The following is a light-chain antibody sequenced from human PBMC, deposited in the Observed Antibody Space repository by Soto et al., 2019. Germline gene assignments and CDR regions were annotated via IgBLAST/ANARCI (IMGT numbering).Light chain of an antibody. CDR1: SSNIGSNN. J-gene: IGLJ1*01. CDR3: AAWDDSLNGPV. Sequence: QSVLTQPPSASETPGQRVTISCSGSSSNIGSNNVNWYQQLPGTAPKLLIYSHNQRPSGVPDRFSGSKSGTSASLAISGLQSEDEADYFCAAWDDSLNGPVFGTGTKVTVL. V-gene: IGLV1-44*01. CDR2: SHN.